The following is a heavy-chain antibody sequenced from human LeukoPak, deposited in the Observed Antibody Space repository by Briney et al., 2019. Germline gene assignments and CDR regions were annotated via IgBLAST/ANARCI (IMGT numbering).Heavy chain of an antibody. CDR1: GFTFYMYA. D-gene: IGHD3-22*01. CDR2: MCGTAGCT. CDR3: AKDRPNFHENSGHYYRRDGDS. J-gene: IGHJ5*01. Sequence: GGSLRLSCQASGFTFYMYAMSWVRRAPGKGLEWVASMCGTAGCTFYPDSVKGRFTISRDNSKNVLYLRMNSLTAEDTAIYYCAKDRPNFHENSGHYYRRDGDSWGQGTLVTVSS. V-gene: IGHV3-23*01.